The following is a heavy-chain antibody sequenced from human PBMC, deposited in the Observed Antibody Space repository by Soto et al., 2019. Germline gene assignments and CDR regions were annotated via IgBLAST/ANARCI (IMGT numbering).Heavy chain of an antibody. J-gene: IGHJ3*01. Sequence: GGSLRLSCAATGFTFNTYAMSWVRQAPGKGLEWVSGIGGSGDSTYYSDSVKGRFTISRDNSKNSLHLQMSSLRADDTAVYYCPKDGPDSSDGFDVWGQGTMVTVSS. CDR3: PKDGPDSSDGFDV. D-gene: IGHD2-2*01. CDR1: GFTFNTYA. V-gene: IGHV3-23*01. CDR2: IGGSGDST.